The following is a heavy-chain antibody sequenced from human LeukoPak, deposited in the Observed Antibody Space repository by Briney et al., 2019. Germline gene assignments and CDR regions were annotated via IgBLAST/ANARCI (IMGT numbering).Heavy chain of an antibody. D-gene: IGHD2-15*01. J-gene: IGHJ4*02. Sequence: ASVKVSCKASGYTFTSYGISWVRQAPGQGLEWMGWINAYNGNTNYAQKLQGRVTMTTDTSTSTAYMELRSLRSEDTAVYYCARDCLSGGSCYSDYWGQGTLVTVSS. V-gene: IGHV1-18*01. CDR2: INAYNGNT. CDR3: ARDCLSGGSCYSDY. CDR1: GYTFTSYG.